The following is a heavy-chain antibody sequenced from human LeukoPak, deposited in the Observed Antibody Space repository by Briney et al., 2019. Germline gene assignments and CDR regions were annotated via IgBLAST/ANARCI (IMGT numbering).Heavy chain of an antibody. Sequence: GGSLRLSCAASGVTFTNYATHWGRQAPGKGLEWVASISYDESEKFYADPVKGRFTISRDNSKSTLFLHMNSLSPDDTALYYCVRGGGGSSYSVGDYWGQGTLVTVSS. J-gene: IGHJ4*02. CDR2: ISYDESEK. CDR1: GVTFTNYA. D-gene: IGHD2-15*01. V-gene: IGHV3-30*03. CDR3: VRGGGGSSYSVGDY.